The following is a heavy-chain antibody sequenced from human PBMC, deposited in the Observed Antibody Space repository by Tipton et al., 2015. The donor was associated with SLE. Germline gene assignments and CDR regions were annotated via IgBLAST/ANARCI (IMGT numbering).Heavy chain of an antibody. D-gene: IGHD7-27*01. V-gene: IGHV4-34*01. CDR3: ARGTGDLDY. CDR2: INHSGST. CDR1: GGSFRGYY. J-gene: IGHJ4*02. Sequence: TLSLTCAVYGGSFRGYYWSWIRQPPGKGLEWIGEINHSGSTNYNPSLKSRVTISVDTSKTQFSLKLSSVTAADTAVYYCARGTGDLDYWGQGTPVTVSS.